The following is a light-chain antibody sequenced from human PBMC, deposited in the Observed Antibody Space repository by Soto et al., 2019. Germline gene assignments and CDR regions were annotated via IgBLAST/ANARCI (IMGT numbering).Light chain of an antibody. Sequence: DVVMTQSPLSLPVTLGQPASISCWSSQSLVYSDGNAYLNWFQQRPGQSPRRLIYKASNRDSGVPDRFNGSGSGTDFTLQISRVEAEDVGVYYCMQGTHWPPTFGRGTRVEIK. V-gene: IGKV2-30*01. CDR2: KAS. J-gene: IGKJ1*01. CDR3: MQGTHWPPT. CDR1: QSLVYSDGNAY.